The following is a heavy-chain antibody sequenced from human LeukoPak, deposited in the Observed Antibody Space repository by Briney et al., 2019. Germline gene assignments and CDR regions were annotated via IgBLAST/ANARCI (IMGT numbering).Heavy chain of an antibody. D-gene: IGHD6-25*01. CDR1: GFTFSSYE. CDR2: ISSSGSTI. J-gene: IGHJ4*02. V-gene: IGHV3-48*03. CDR3: AIGGIAAQLAYFDY. Sequence: PGGSLRLSCAASGFTFSSYEMNWVRQAPGKELEWVSYISSSGSTIYYADSVKGRFTISRDNAKNSLYLQMNSLRAEDTAVYYCAIGGIAAQLAYFDYWGQGTLVTVSS.